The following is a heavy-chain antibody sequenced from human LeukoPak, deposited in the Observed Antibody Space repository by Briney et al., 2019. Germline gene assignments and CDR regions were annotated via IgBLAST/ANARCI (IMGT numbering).Heavy chain of an antibody. J-gene: IGHJ6*02. Sequence: GGPLRLSCAASGFTFSSYSMNWVRQAPGKGLEWVSSISSSSSYIYYADSVKGRFTISRDNAKNSLYLQMNSLRAEDTAVYYCARYKHYANYYYGMDVWGQGTTVTVSS. V-gene: IGHV3-21*04. CDR3: ARYKHYANYYYGMDV. CDR1: GFTFSSYS. CDR2: ISSSSSYI. D-gene: IGHD4-17*01.